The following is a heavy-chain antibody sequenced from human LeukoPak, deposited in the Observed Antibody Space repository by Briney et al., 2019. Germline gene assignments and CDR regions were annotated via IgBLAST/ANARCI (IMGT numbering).Heavy chain of an antibody. Sequence: TGGSLRLSCAASGFTFSSYSMNWVRQAPGKGLEWVSYISSSSSTIYYAGSVKGRFTISRDNAKNSLYLQMNSLRDEDTAVYYCASTDYDILTGYYDALTFDPWGQGTLVTVSS. D-gene: IGHD3-9*01. CDR2: ISSSSSTI. CDR3: ASTDYDILTGYYDALTFDP. CDR1: GFTFSSYS. V-gene: IGHV3-48*02. J-gene: IGHJ5*02.